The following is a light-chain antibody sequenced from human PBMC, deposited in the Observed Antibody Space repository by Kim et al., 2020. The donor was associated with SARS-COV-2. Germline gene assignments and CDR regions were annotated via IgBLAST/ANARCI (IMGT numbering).Light chain of an antibody. CDR1: QSISDW. Sequence: LCASVGDRVSITCRASQSISDWVAWYQQKPGKVPKLLISKASRLESGVSSRFSGSGSGTEFTLTISRLQSDDFATYYCQQYNFYSTFGPGTKLEI. V-gene: IGKV1-5*03. J-gene: IGKJ2*01. CDR2: KAS. CDR3: QQYNFYST.